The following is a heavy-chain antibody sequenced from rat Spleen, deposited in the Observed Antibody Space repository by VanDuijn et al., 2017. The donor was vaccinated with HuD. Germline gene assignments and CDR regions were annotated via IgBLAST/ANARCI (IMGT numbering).Heavy chain of an antibody. CDR1: GFTFSDYG. D-gene: IGHD1-11*01. V-gene: IGHV5-19*01. Sequence: EVQLVESGGGLVQPGRSLKLSCAASGFTFSDYGMHWIRQAPTKGLEWVASISPSGGSTYYRDSVKGRFTVSRDNAKSTLYLQMDSLRSEDTATYYCARHGTEGTDYYVMDAWGQGASVTVSS. CDR3: ARHGTEGTDYYVMDA. CDR2: ISPSGGST. J-gene: IGHJ4*01.